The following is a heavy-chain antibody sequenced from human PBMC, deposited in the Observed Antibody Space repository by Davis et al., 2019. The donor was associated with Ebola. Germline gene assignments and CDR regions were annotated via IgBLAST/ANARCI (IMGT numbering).Heavy chain of an antibody. D-gene: IGHD6-19*01. V-gene: IGHV3-48*03. Sequence: GGSLRLSCAASGFTFSSYEMNWVRQAPGKGLEWVSYISRSGTTIYYADSVKGRFTISRDNAKNSLYLQMNSLRAEDTAVYYCARLPNRDNSVAGLDYWGQGTLVTVSS. CDR2: ISRSGTTI. J-gene: IGHJ4*02. CDR1: GFTFSSYE. CDR3: ARLPNRDNSVAGLDY.